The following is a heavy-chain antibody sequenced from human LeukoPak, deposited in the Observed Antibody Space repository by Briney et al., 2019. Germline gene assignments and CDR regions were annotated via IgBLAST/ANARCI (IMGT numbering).Heavy chain of an antibody. J-gene: IGHJ4*02. Sequence: PGGSLRLSCAASGFXFSSYWIHWVRQAPGKGLVWVSRINGDGNRIRYADSVKGRFSISRDNAKNTLYLQMNSLRAEDTAVYYCARVVGHCYPSSGFFGYWGQGTLVTVSS. V-gene: IGHV3-74*01. CDR2: INGDGNRI. CDR1: GFXFSSYW. D-gene: IGHD3-22*01. CDR3: ARVVGHCYPSSGFFGY.